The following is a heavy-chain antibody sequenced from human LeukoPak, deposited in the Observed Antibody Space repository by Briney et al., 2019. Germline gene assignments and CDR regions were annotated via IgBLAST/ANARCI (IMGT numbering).Heavy chain of an antibody. J-gene: IGHJ4*02. CDR2: MNPNSGNT. Sequence: ASVKVSCKASGGTFSSYAISWVRQAPGQGLEWMGWMNPNSGNTGYAQKFQGRVTMTRNTSISTAYMELSSLRSEDTAVYYCARGRSSGWYVVFDYWGQGTLVTVSS. CDR3: ARGRSSGWYVVFDY. CDR1: GGTFSSYA. D-gene: IGHD6-19*01. V-gene: IGHV1-8*02.